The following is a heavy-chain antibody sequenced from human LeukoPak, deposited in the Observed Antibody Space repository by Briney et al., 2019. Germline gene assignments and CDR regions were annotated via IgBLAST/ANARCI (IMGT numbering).Heavy chain of an antibody. Sequence: SETLSLTCAVYGGSFSAYYWTWIRQPPGKGLEWIGEINHSGSTNYNPSLKSRVTISVDKSKNQFSLKLSSVTAADTAVYYCARVPSSGWYPDYWGQGTLVTVSS. CDR2: INHSGST. J-gene: IGHJ4*02. V-gene: IGHV4-34*01. CDR1: GGSFSAYY. D-gene: IGHD6-19*01. CDR3: ARVPSSGWYPDY.